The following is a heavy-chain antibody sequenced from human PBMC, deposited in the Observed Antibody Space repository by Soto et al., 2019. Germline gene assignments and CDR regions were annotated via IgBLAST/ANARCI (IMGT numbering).Heavy chain of an antibody. Sequence: SETLSLTCTVSGGSISSYYWSWIRQPPGKGLEWIGYIYYSGSTNYNPSLKSRVTISVDTSKNQFSLKLSSVTAADTAVYYCARHLWFGESYRWFDPWGQGTLVTVSS. V-gene: IGHV4-59*08. D-gene: IGHD3-10*01. CDR3: ARHLWFGESYRWFDP. CDR1: GGSISSYY. J-gene: IGHJ5*02. CDR2: IYYSGST.